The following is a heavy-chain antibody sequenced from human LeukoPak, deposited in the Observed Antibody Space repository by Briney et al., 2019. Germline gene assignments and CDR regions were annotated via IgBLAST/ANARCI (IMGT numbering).Heavy chain of an antibody. V-gene: IGHV3-7*01. CDR1: GFTFSSYW. D-gene: IGHD3-22*01. Sequence: GGSLRLSCAASGFTFSSYWMSWVRQAPGKGLEWVANIKQDGSEKYYVDSVKGRFTISRDNAKNSLYLQMNSLRAEDTAVYYCARDPDSSGYYASLDYWGQGTLVTVSS. J-gene: IGHJ4*02. CDR3: ARDPDSSGYYASLDY. CDR2: IKQDGSEK.